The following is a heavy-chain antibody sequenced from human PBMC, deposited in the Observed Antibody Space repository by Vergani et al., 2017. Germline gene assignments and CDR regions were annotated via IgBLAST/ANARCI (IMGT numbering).Heavy chain of an antibody. D-gene: IGHD3-10*01. CDR1: GFTFSSYG. J-gene: IGHJ6*02. CDR3: ARDRAVRGEEYYGMDV. Sequence: VQLVESGGGLVQPGGSLKLSCAASGFTFSSYGMHWVRQAPGKGLEWVAVISYDGSNKYYADSVKGRFTISRDNSKNTLYLQMNSLRAEDTAVYYCARDRAVRGEEYYGMDVWGQGTTVTVSS. V-gene: IGHV3-30*03. CDR2: ISYDGSNK.